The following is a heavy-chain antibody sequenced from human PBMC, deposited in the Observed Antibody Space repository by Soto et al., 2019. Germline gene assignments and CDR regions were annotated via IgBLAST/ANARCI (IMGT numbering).Heavy chain of an antibody. V-gene: IGHV1-2*04. Sequence: APVKVSCKASGFTLTGQYMHWGRQAPGKRVGWRGWINPNSGGTNYAQKFQGWVTMTRDTSISTAYMELSRLRSDDTAVYYCARDGSVGPAAGTSEAVAGYYYYGMDVWGQGTTVTVSS. J-gene: IGHJ6*02. CDR2: INPNSGGT. CDR1: GFTLTGQY. D-gene: IGHD6-13*01. CDR3: ARDGSVGPAAGTSEAVAGYYYYGMDV.